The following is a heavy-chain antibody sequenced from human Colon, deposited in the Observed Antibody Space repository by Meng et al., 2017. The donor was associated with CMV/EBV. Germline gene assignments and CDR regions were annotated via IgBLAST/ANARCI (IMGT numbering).Heavy chain of an antibody. D-gene: IGHD3-22*01. J-gene: IGHJ4*02. V-gene: IGHV4-4*02. CDR2: IWPSGSA. Sequence: LCLTCGVSGGSVSDDHWWHWVRQSPGKGLEWIGEIWPSGSANYNPSLRSRVTISLDKSANQFSLKMNSVIAADSAVYYCAGGYSLGDLGLGTLVTVSS. CDR3: AGGYSLGD. CDR1: GGSVSDDHW.